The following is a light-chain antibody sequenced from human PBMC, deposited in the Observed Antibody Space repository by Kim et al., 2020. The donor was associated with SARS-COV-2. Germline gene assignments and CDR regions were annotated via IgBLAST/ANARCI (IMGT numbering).Light chain of an antibody. J-gene: IGKJ1*01. CDR3: QQYGSSPRT. CDR2: GAS. V-gene: IGKV3-20*01. CDR1: QSVTSNY. Sequence: ENVLTQSPGTLSLSPGGRATLSCRASQSVTSNYLAWYQQTPGRAPRLLIYGASRRATAIPDRFSGSGSGTDFTITISRLEPEDFAVYFCQQYGSSPRTFGQGPKVEIK.